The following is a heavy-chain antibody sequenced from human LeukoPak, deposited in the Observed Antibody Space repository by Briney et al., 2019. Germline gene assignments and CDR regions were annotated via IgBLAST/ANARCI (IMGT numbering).Heavy chain of an antibody. Sequence: PGRSLRLSCAASGFTFSSYAMHWVRQAPGKGLEWVAVISYDGSNKYYADPVKGRFTISRDNSKNTLYLQMNSLRAEDTAVYYCASRDSLWGQGTLVTVSS. CDR2: ISYDGSNK. J-gene: IGHJ4*02. V-gene: IGHV3-30-3*01. D-gene: IGHD3-22*01. CDR1: GFTFSSYA. CDR3: ASRDSL.